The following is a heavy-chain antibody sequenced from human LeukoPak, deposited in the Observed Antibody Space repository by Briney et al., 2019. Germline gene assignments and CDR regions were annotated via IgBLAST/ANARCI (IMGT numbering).Heavy chain of an antibody. CDR3: VRDRYFDWSYAFDI. J-gene: IGHJ3*02. CDR2: ISGSGGST. V-gene: IGHV3-23*01. CDR1: GFTFSSYA. D-gene: IGHD3-9*01. Sequence: GGSLRLSCAASGFTFSSYAMSWVRQAPGKGLEWVSGISGSGGSTYYADSVKGRFTISRDNSKNTLYLQMDSLRAEDTTVYYCVRDRYFDWSYAFDIWGQGTMVTVSS.